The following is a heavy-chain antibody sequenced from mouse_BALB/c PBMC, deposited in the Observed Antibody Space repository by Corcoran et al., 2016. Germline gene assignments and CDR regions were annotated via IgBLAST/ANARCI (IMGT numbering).Heavy chain of an antibody. J-gene: IGHJ4*01. CDR1: GYSFTSYY. CDR2: IFPGSGNT. Sequence: QVQLQQSGPELVKHGASVKISCKASGYSFTSYYIHWVKQRPGQGLEWIGWIFPGSGNTKYNEKFKGKATLTADTSSSTAYMQLSSLTSEDSAVYFCARGGVLYAMDYWGQGTSVTVSS. CDR3: ARGGVLYAMDY. V-gene: IGHV1-66*01.